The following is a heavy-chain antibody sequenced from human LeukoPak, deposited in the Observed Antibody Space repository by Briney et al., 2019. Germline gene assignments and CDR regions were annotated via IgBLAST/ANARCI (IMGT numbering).Heavy chain of an antibody. CDR3: AKDSRSLPYCFDF. V-gene: IGHV3-23*01. CDR2: ISGSGGST. CDR1: GFTFSSYA. J-gene: IGHJ4*02. Sequence: GGSLRLSCAASGFTFSSYAMTWVRQAPGKGLEWVSTISGSGGSTYYADSVKGRFTTSRDNSKDTVYLQLNSLRAEDTAVYYCAKDSRSLPYCFDFWGQGTLVTVSS.